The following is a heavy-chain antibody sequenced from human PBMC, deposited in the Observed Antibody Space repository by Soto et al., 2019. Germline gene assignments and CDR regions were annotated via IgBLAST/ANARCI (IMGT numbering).Heavy chain of an antibody. CDR1: SGSITTSVL. V-gene: IGHV4-4*02. J-gene: IGHJ4*02. D-gene: IGHD1-26*01. CDR2: IAHDGHT. Sequence: SETLSLTCDVSSGSITTSVLWTWVRQFPGKGLEWIGEIAHDGHTNYNPSLSGRVTMSVDLSNSQFSLNVASVTAADTAVYFCVGGRDYDYWGQGTLVTVSS. CDR3: VGGRDYDY.